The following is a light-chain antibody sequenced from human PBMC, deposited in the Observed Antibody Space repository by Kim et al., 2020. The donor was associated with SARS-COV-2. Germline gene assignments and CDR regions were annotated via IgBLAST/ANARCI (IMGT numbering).Light chain of an antibody. CDR2: QAS. Sequence: DIQMTQSPSTLSASVGDRVTITCRASQTISTWLAWYQQKPGKAPKLLIYQASNLESGVPSRFRGSGSGTEFTLTISSLQPDDFATYYCQQYNSYSTFGQGTKVDIK. V-gene: IGKV1-5*03. J-gene: IGKJ1*01. CDR1: QTISTW. CDR3: QQYNSYST.